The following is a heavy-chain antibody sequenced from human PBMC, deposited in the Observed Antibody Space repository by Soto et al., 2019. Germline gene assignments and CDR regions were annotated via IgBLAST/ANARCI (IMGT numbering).Heavy chain of an antibody. V-gene: IGHV4-30-4*01. CDR3: ARGVTMVRGVILPWFDP. Sequence: QVQLQESGPGLVKPPQTLSLTCTVSGGSISSGDFYWSWIRQPPGKGLEWMGSISYSGSTYYNPSLKSRVTISVDMSKNQFSLKLSSVTAADTAVYYCARGVTMVRGVILPWFDPWGQGTLVTVSS. CDR2: ISYSGST. J-gene: IGHJ5*02. D-gene: IGHD3-10*01. CDR1: GGSISSGDFY.